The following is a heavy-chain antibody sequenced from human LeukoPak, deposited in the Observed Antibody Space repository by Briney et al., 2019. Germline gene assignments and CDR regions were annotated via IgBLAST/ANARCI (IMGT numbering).Heavy chain of an antibody. CDR1: GFTFDDYA. Sequence: GGSLRLSCAASGFTFDDYAMHWVRQAPGKGLEWVSVISWNSGSIGYADSVKGRFTISRDNAKNSLYLPLNSLRAEDTALYYXXXXIEARLPAFDIWGQGTMVTVSS. V-gene: IGHV3-9*01. CDR2: ISWNSGSI. CDR3: XXXIEARLPAFDI. J-gene: IGHJ3*02. D-gene: IGHD6-25*01.